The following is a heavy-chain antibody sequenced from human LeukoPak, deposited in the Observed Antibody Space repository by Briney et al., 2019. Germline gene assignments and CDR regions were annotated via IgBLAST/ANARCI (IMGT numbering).Heavy chain of an antibody. CDR3: ATTSYGSGSP. J-gene: IGHJ5*02. Sequence: GGSLRLSCAASGFIFSSAWMSWVRRAPGKGLEWVGLIKSKTDGGTTDYAAPLKGRLTVSRNDSKNMLYLQMNNLKTEDTAVYYCATTSYGSGSPWGQGTLVTVSS. CDR1: GFIFSSAW. CDR2: IKSKTDGGTT. D-gene: IGHD3-10*01. V-gene: IGHV3-15*01.